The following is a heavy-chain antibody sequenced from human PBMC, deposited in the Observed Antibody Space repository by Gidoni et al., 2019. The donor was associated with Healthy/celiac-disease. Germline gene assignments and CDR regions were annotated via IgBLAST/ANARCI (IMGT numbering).Heavy chain of an antibody. CDR1: FTFSNAW. CDR2: IKSKTAGGTT. Sequence: FTFSNAWMSGVGQAPGKGLEWVGRIKSKTAGGTTAYAAPVKVRFTISRDDSKNTMYLKMNSLKTEDTAVYYCATDTLAGMDVWGQGTTVTVSS. J-gene: IGHJ6*02. V-gene: IGHV3-15*01. CDR3: ATDTLAGMDV.